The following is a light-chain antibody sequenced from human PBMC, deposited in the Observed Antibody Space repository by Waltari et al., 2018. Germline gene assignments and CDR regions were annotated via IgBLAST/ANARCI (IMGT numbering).Light chain of an antibody. CDR1: RRDIGASAY. Sequence: QSALTQPPSASGSLGPSVTTPSTGPRRDIGASAYVPCDQHSPGKAPTVIIYEFPKRPSGVPDRFSGTKSGTTASLTVSGLQAGDEADYYCSAYSGTTNPYVFGTGTTVIVL. J-gene: IGLJ1*01. CDR3: SAYSGTTNPYV. CDR2: EFP. V-gene: IGLV2-8*01.